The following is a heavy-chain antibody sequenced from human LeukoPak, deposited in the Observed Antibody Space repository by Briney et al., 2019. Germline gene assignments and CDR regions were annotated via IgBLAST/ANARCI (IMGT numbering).Heavy chain of an antibody. CDR2: ISWNSGSI. J-gene: IGHJ4*02. V-gene: IGHV3-9*01. Sequence: PGGSLRLSCAASGFTFSSYAMHWVRQAPGKGLEWVSGISWNSGSIGYADSVKGRFTISRDNAKNSLYLQMNSLRAEDTALYYCAKDSNYYDSSGYEYYFDYWGQGTLVTVSS. CDR3: AKDSNYYDSSGYEYYFDY. CDR1: GFTFSSYA. D-gene: IGHD3-22*01.